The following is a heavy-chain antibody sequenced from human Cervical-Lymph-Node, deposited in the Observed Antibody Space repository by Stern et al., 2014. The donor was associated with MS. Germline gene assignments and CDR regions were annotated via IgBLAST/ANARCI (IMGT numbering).Heavy chain of an antibody. CDR1: GFTVSRDY. Sequence: EVQLVESGGGVIQPGGSLRLSCTASGFTVSRDYMTWVRQAPGKGLEWVSRITNVGSTFCTDSVKDRLTISRDDSKNTVYLRMTSLRAEDTAMYYCARDTSSPERSDWWGQGTLVTVSS. CDR2: ITNVGST. J-gene: IGHJ4*02. CDR3: ARDTSSPERSDW. V-gene: IGHV3-53*01. D-gene: IGHD1-1*01.